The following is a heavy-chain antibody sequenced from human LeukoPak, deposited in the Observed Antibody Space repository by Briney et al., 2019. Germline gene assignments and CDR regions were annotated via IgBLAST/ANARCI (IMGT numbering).Heavy chain of an antibody. CDR1: GFTFTNYD. CDR2: MNPINGNT. Sequence: ASVKVSCKASGFTFTNYDINWVRQATGQGLEWMGWMNPINGNTGYAQKFQGRVTVTRDTSISTAYMELRSLTSEDTAVYYCASSRDGYRFDYWGQGTLVTVSS. D-gene: IGHD5-24*01. V-gene: IGHV1-8*01. J-gene: IGHJ4*02. CDR3: ASSRDGYRFDY.